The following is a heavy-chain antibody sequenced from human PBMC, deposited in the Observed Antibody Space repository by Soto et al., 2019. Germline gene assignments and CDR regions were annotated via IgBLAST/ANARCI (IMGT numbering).Heavy chain of an antibody. Sequence: ASVKVSCKASGYDFTAYDINWVRQASGQGLEWMGWMNPINGATGSARRFQGRVSMTRNTATATAYLELTSLRSDDSAVHYCGRGPSPRAPAGGTPYYYAMDVWGQGTTVTVSS. CDR3: GRGPSPRAPAGGTPYYYAMDV. D-gene: IGHD6-13*01. V-gene: IGHV1-8*02. CDR1: GYDFTAYD. CDR2: MNPINGAT. J-gene: IGHJ6*02.